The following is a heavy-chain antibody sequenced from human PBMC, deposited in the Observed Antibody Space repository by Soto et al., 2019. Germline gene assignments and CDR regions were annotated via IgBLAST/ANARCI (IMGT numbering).Heavy chain of an antibody. D-gene: IGHD6-13*01. CDR3: ARSEQQLVLNYYYGMDV. V-gene: IGHV4-39*01. CDR1: GGSISSSSYS. Sequence: QLQLQESGPGLVKPSETLSLTCTVSGGSISSSSYSWGWIRQPPGKGLEWIGSIYYRGSTYYNPSLKVRVTISADTAKNQFSLKLSSVTAADTAVYYCARSEQQLVLNYYYGMDVWGQGTTVTVSS. J-gene: IGHJ6*02. CDR2: IYYRGST.